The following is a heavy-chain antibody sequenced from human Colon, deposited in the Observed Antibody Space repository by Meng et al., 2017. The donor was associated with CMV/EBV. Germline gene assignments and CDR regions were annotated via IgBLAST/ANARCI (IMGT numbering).Heavy chain of an antibody. D-gene: IGHD3-3*02. CDR1: GYPFTDYY. CDR3: GRDRHLDP. V-gene: IGHV1-2*02. J-gene: IGHJ5*02. Sequence: QVQLVQSGAEVKNPGASVKVSCKTSGYPFTDYYIHWVRQAPGQGLEWMGWINSISGDTNYAQKFQGRVTMTRDTSITTAYMELNSLKSDDTAVYYCGRDRHLDPWGQGTLVTVSS. CDR2: INSISGDT.